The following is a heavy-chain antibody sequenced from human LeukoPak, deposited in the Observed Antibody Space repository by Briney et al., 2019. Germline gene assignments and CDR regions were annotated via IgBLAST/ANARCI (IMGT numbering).Heavy chain of an antibody. V-gene: IGHV3-30*02. Sequence: PGGSLRLSCAASGFTFGSYGMHWVRQAPGKGLEWVAFIRYDGSNKYYADSVKGRFTISRDNSKNTLYLQMNSLRAEDTAVYYCAREIVGDTNWFDPWGQGTLVTVSS. J-gene: IGHJ5*02. CDR2: IRYDGSNK. CDR1: GFTFGSYG. CDR3: AREIVGDTNWFDP. D-gene: IGHD1-26*01.